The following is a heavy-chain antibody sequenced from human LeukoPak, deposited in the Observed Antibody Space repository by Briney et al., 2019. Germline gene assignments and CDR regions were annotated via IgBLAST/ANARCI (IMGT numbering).Heavy chain of an antibody. D-gene: IGHD2-2*01. J-gene: IGHJ5*02. V-gene: IGHV1-18*01. Sequence: GASVKVSCKASGYTFTSYGISWVRQAPGQGLEWMGWISAYSGNTNYAQKLQGRVTMTTDTSTSTAYMELRSLRSDDTAVYYCARESTPYCSSTSCYLYNWFDPWGQGTLVTVSS. CDR3: ARESTPYCSSTSCYLYNWFDP. CDR1: GYTFTSYG. CDR2: ISAYSGNT.